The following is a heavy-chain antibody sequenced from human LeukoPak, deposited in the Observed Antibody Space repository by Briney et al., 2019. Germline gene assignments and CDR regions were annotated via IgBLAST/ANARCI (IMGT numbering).Heavy chain of an antibody. V-gene: IGHV1-24*01. J-gene: IGHJ4*02. CDR3: ATGLHYYDSSGYSDY. CDR2: FDPEDGET. Sequence: ASVKVSCKVSGYTLTDLSMHWVRQAPGKGLEWMGGFDPEDGETIYAQKFQGRVTMTEDTSTDTAYMELSSLRSEDTAVYYCATGLHYYDSSGYSDYWGQGTLVTVSS. CDR1: GYTLTDLS. D-gene: IGHD3-22*01.